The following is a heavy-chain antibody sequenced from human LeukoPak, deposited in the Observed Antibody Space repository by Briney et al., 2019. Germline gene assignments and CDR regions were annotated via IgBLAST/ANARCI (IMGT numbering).Heavy chain of an antibody. Sequence: PSETLSLTCAVSGYPINNAYYWVWIRQPPGKGLVWLGYIYYSGSTNYNPSLKGRVTISVDTSKNQFSRKLSSGTAADTAVYYCARHGHRNFAYSGQGTLVTVSS. CDR2: IYYSGST. CDR1: GYPINNAYY. J-gene: IGHJ4*02. V-gene: IGHV4-38-2*01. CDR3: ARHGHRNFAY.